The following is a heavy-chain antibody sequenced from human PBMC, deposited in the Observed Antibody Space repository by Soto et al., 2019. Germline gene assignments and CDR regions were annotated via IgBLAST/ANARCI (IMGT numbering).Heavy chain of an antibody. CDR3: ARGGRYYYDSSGYYRL. CDR2: IIPIFGTA. D-gene: IGHD3-22*01. J-gene: IGHJ2*01. Sequence: QVQLVQSGAEVKKPGSSVKVSCKASGGTFSSYAISWVRQAPGQGLEWMGGIIPIFGTANYAQKFQGRVTITADESTSTAYMELSSRRYEDTAVYYCARGGRYYYDSSGYYRLWGRGTLFTVSS. V-gene: IGHV1-69*12. CDR1: GGTFSSYA.